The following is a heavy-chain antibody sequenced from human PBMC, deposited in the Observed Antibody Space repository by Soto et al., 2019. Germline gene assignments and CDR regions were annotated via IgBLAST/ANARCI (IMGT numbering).Heavy chain of an antibody. CDR2: IYFTGQT. J-gene: IGHJ5*02. V-gene: IGHV4-30-4*01. CDR1: GGSITSGKYY. D-gene: IGHD1-1*01. Sequence: QVQLQESGPGLVKPSQTLSLTCSVSGGSITSGKYYWSWLRQAPGKGLEWIGDIYFTGQTYYNPSLKSRLMISRDSPKNQFFLSLRSVTVADTAVYYCARRDVGGTYPNGFDPWGQGALVPVSA. CDR3: ARRDVGGTYPNGFDP.